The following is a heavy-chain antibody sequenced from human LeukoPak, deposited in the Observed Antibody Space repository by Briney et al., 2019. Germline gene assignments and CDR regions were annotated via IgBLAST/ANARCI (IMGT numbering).Heavy chain of an antibody. V-gene: IGHV4-59*08. CDR1: GGSISSYY. Sequence: SETLSLTCTVSGGSISSYYWSWIRQPPGKGLEWIGYIYYSGSTNYNPSLKSRVTISVDTSKNQFSLKLSSVTAADTAIYYCARDADSSGYPSLDHWGQGTLVTVSS. J-gene: IGHJ4*02. CDR2: IYYSGST. D-gene: IGHD3-22*01. CDR3: ARDADSSGYPSLDH.